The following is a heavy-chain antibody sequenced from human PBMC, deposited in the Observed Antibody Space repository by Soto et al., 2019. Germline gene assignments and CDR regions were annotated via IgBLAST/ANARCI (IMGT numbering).Heavy chain of an antibody. CDR2: FLQSGDCT. Sequence: EGSLRLACSASGCTFNNYAMTWVRRAPGKWPEWVSTFLQSGDCTFYADSVRGRFIISRDNSKDTLYLQINSLRAEDTAVYQCVRDYYHISGSHYDIPLDSWGQGTLVTVSS. CDR3: VRDYYHISGSHYDIPLDS. CDR1: GCTFNNYA. V-gene: IGHV3-23*01. J-gene: IGHJ4*02. D-gene: IGHD3-10*01.